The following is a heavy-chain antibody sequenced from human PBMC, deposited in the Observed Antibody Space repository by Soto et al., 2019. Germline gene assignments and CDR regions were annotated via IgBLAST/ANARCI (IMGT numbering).Heavy chain of an antibody. J-gene: IGHJ4*02. CDR3: ARVRGYCSSTSCYIGGGYFDY. Sequence: SETLSLTCAVYGGSFSGYYWSWIRQPPGKGLEWIGEINHSGSTNYNPSLKSRVTISVDTSKNQFSLKLSSVTAADTAVYYCARVRGYCSSTSCYIGGGYFDYWGQGTLVTVSS. CDR2: INHSGST. CDR1: GGSFSGYY. D-gene: IGHD2-2*01. V-gene: IGHV4-34*01.